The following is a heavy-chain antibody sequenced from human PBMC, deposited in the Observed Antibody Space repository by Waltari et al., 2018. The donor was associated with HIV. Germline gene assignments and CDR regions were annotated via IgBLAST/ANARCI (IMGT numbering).Heavy chain of an antibody. J-gene: IGHJ2*01. Sequence: EVQLVGSGRGLVQPGRSLRLSCAASGFTFADYDMHWLRQAPGKGVEWVSGISWNSGSIGYADSVKGRFTISRDNAKNSLYLQMNSLRAEDTALYYCAKDKRSGYGGNSVWYFDLWGRGTLVTVSS. D-gene: IGHD4-17*01. CDR1: GFTFADYD. CDR2: ISWNSGSI. V-gene: IGHV3-9*01. CDR3: AKDKRSGYGGNSVWYFDL.